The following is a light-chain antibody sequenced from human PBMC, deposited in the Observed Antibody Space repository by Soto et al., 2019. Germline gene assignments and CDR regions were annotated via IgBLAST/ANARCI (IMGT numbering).Light chain of an antibody. CDR2: AAS. CDR3: LQDYNYPRA. CDR1: QGIRTD. V-gene: IGKV1-6*01. Sequence: AIPMTQSPSSLSASVGDRVTITCRASQGIRTDLGWYQQKPGKAPKLLIYAASSLQSGVPSRFSGSGSGTDFTLTISSLKPEDFATYYWLQDYNYPRAFGQGTKVEIK. J-gene: IGKJ1*01.